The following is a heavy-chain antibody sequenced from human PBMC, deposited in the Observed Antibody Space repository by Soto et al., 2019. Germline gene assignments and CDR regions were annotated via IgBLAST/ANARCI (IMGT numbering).Heavy chain of an antibody. J-gene: IGHJ6*02. D-gene: IGHD3-10*01. V-gene: IGHV4-28*01. CDR2: IYYSGST. Sequence: SETLSLTCAFSGYSISSSNWWGWIRQPPGKGLEWIGYIYYSGSTYYNPSLKIRVTMSVDTSKNQFSLKLSSVTAVDTAVYYCARGVTGGKDYYYYGMDVWGQGTTVTVSS. CDR3: ARGVTGGKDYYYYGMDV. CDR1: GYSISSSNW.